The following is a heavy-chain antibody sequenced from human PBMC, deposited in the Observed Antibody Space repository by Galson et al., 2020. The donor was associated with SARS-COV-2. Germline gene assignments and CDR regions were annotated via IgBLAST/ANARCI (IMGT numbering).Heavy chain of an antibody. CDR2: ISSSGTSI. Sequence: GGSLRLSCAASGFTFSNYEMTWVRQAPGKGLEWVSYISSSGTSIYYADSVRGRFTISRDNAKDSLFLQMNSLRAEDTAIYFCARQLAGFDYWGQGTLVTVSS. CDR3: ARQLAGFDY. J-gene: IGHJ4*02. CDR1: GFTFSNYE. V-gene: IGHV3-48*03. D-gene: IGHD6-13*01.